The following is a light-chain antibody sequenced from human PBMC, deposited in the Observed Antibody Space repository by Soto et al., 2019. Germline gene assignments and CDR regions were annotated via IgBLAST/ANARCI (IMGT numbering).Light chain of an antibody. CDR1: QDISNY. Sequence: DIQMTQSPSSLSASVGDRVTTTCQASQDISNYLNWYQQKPGKAPKLLIYDASNLETGVPSRFSGSGSGTDFTFTISSLQPEDIATYYCQQYDNLPPCTFGQGTKLEIK. CDR2: DAS. V-gene: IGKV1-33*01. J-gene: IGKJ2*02. CDR3: QQYDNLPPCT.